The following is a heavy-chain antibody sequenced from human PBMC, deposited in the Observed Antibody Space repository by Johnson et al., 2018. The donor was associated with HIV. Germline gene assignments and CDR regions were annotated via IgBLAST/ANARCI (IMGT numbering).Heavy chain of an antibody. D-gene: IGHD6-13*01. CDR1: GFTFSSYA. V-gene: IGHV3-30*04. J-gene: IGHJ3*02. CDR2: ISYDGSNK. CDR3: ALLRGAAGDDAFDI. Sequence: QMLLVESGGGVVQPGRSLRLSCAASGFTFSSYAMHWVRQAPGKGLEWVAVISYDGSNKYYADSVKGRFTISRDNSKNTLYLQMNSLRAEDTAVYYCALLRGAAGDDAFDIWGQVSMVTVSS.